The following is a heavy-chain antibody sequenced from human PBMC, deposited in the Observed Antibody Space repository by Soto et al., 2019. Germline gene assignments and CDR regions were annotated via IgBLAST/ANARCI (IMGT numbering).Heavy chain of an antibody. CDR1: GYSFSDYG. CDR2: ISTYNGNT. J-gene: IGHJ6*02. CDR3: ARYGYSSGWYLGTDMDV. Sequence: QVQLVQSGAEVKKLGASLKVSCQASGYSFSDYGIAWVRQAPGQGLAWVGWISTYNGNTNYAQKFQGRVTMTTDTSANTAFMELRSLRSDDTAMYYCARYGYSSGWYLGTDMDVWGQGTTVTVSS. V-gene: IGHV1-18*04. D-gene: IGHD6-19*01.